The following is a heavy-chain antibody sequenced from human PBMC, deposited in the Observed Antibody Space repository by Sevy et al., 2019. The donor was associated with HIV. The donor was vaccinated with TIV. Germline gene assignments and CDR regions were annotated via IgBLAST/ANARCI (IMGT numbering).Heavy chain of an antibody. CDR2: IYPGDSDT. V-gene: IGHV5-51*01. CDR1: GYSFTSYW. J-gene: IGHJ3*02. CDR3: ARHRRVSSSTSCYSASAANAFDI. Sequence: GESLKISCKGSGYSFTSYWIGWVRQMPGKGLEWMGIIYPGDSDTRHSPSFQGQVTISAGKSISTAYLQWSILKASDTAMYYCARHRRVSSSTSCYSASAANAFDIWGQGTMVTVSS. D-gene: IGHD2-2*02.